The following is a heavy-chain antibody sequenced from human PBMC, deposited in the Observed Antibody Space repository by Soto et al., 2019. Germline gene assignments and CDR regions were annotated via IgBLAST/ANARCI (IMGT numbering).Heavy chain of an antibody. CDR3: ARHLETYYYDSSGYSLSYFDY. Sequence: SETLSLTCAVYGGSFSGYYWSWIRQPPGKGLEWIGEINHSGSTNYNPSLKSRVTISVDTSKNQFSLKLSSVTAADTAVYYCARHLETYYYDSSGYSLSYFDYWGQGTLVTVSS. CDR2: INHSGST. J-gene: IGHJ4*02. V-gene: IGHV4-34*01. CDR1: GGSFSGYY. D-gene: IGHD3-22*01.